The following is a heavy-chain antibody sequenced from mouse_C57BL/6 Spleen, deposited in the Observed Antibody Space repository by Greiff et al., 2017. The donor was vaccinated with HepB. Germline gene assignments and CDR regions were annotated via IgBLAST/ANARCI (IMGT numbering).Heavy chain of an antibody. CDR3: ARDLYYGSSYWFAY. D-gene: IGHD1-1*01. CDR1: GYTFTDYY. Sequence: EVQLQQSGPELVKPGASVKISCKASGYTFTDYYMNWVKQSHGKSLEWIGDINPNNGGTSYNQKFKGKATLTVDKYSSTAYMELRSLTSEDSAVYDCARDLYYGSSYWFAYWGQGTLVTVSA. CDR2: INPNNGGT. J-gene: IGHJ3*01. V-gene: IGHV1-26*01.